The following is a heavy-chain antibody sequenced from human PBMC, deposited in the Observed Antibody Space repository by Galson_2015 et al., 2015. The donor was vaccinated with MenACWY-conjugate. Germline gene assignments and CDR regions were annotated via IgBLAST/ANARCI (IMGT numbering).Heavy chain of an antibody. J-gene: IGHJ4*02. CDR3: VRESIVAVPAVLRGGYFDY. D-gene: IGHD2-2*01. Sequence: SVKVSCKASGYTFTTYAMHWVRQAPGQRLEWMGWINPANGNTKYSQNFQGRLTFTRDTSATTVYMELSSLRSEDTAMFYCVRESIVAVPAVLRGGYFDYWGQGTLVTVSS. CDR1: GYTFTTYA. CDR2: INPANGNT. V-gene: IGHV1-3*01.